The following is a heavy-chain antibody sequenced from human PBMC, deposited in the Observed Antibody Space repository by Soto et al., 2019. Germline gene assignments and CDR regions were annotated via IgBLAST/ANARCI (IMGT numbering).Heavy chain of an antibody. Sequence: SETLSLTCTVSGGSVSSYYWNWIRQPPGKGLEWIGYIYDSGSTNYNPSLKSRVAISVDTSKNQFSLKLSSVTAADTAVYYCAAGIAVAGDTFDYWGQGTLVTV. J-gene: IGHJ4*02. CDR2: IYDSGST. D-gene: IGHD6-19*01. CDR3: AAGIAVAGDTFDY. V-gene: IGHV4-59*02. CDR1: GGSVSSYY.